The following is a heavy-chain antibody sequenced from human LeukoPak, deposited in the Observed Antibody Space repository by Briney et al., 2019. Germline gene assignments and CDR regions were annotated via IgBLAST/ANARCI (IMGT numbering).Heavy chain of an antibody. V-gene: IGHV5-51*01. D-gene: IGHD3-9*01. J-gene: IGHJ6*02. Sequence: GESLKISCKVSGYSSTSYCIGWVRQMPGKGLEWMGIIYPGDSGPTYSPSFQGQVTISADKSINTAYLQWSSLKASDTAMYYCARRRLANKKYYYYYYGLDVWGQGTTVTVSS. CDR3: ARRRLANKKYYYYYYGLDV. CDR2: IYPGDSGP. CDR1: GYSSTSYC.